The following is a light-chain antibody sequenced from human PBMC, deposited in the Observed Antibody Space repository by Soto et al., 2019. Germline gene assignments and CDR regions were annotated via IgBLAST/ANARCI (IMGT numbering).Light chain of an antibody. V-gene: IGKV1-5*03. CDR2: KAS. Sequence: DIQMTQSPSTLSGSVGDRVTITCRASQTISSWLAWYQQKPGKAPKLLIYKASTLKSGVPSRFSGSGSGTEFTLTISSLQPDDFATYYCQQANSFPTFGQGTRLEI. J-gene: IGKJ5*01. CDR1: QTISSW. CDR3: QQANSFPT.